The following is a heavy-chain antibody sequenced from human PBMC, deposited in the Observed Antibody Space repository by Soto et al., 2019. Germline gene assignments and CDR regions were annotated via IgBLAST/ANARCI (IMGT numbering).Heavy chain of an antibody. CDR3: ARGYDFWSGYRNWFDP. CDR1: GGSFSGYY. Sequence: QVQLQQWGAGLLKPSETLSLTCAVYGGSFSGYYWCWIRQPPGKGLEWIGEINHSGSTNYNPSLKSRVTISVDTSKNQFSLTLSSVTAADTAVYYCARGYDFWSGYRNWFDPWGQGTLVTVSS. V-gene: IGHV4-34*01. D-gene: IGHD3-3*01. J-gene: IGHJ5*02. CDR2: INHSGST.